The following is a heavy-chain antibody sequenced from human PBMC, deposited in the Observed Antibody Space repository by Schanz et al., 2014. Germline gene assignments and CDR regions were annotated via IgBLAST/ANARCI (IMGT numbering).Heavy chain of an antibody. D-gene: IGHD6-19*01. V-gene: IGHV1-2*04. J-gene: IGHJ2*01. CDR1: GYTTFTDYY. Sequence: QVQLVQSGAEVKKPGASVKVSCKASGYTTFTDYYIHWVRQAPGQGLEWMGWINPNSGDTNYAQKFQGWVTMTRDTSISTAYMEVSRLKSDDTAVYHCARLSVAGRPHVNYWYFDLWGRGTLVTVSS. CDR3: ARLSVAGRPHVNYWYFDL. CDR2: INPNSGDT.